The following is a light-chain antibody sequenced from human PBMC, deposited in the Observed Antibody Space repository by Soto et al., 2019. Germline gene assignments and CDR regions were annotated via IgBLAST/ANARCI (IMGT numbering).Light chain of an antibody. V-gene: IGLV2-14*01. CDR2: EVN. J-gene: IGLJ1*01. CDR1: SSEVGSYDL. CDR3: NTYTRFSTYV. Sequence: QSALTQPSSVSGSPGQSVPLSCTGNSSEVGSYDLFFLFQQHPGKAPKILHFEVNYRPSRVFSRFLCSKFGHTASLPISWLQAEDEADYYYNTYTRFSTYVFGTEAKVTV.